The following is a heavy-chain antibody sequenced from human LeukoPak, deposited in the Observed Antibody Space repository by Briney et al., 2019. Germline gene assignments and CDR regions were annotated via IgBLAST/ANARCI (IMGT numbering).Heavy chain of an antibody. D-gene: IGHD1-26*01. Sequence: ASVKVSCKASGYLFTNFYIHWVRQAPGQGLEWMGIINPSGGSTSYAQKFQGRVTMTRDTSTSTVYMELSSLRSEDTAVYYCARASYSGSYYGYWGQGTLVTVSS. CDR1: GYLFTNFY. CDR2: INPSGGST. J-gene: IGHJ4*02. V-gene: IGHV1-46*01. CDR3: ARASYSGSYYGY.